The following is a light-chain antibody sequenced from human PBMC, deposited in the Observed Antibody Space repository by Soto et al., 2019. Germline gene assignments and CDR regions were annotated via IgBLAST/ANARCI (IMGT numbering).Light chain of an antibody. Sequence: QSVLTQPPSVSGAPGQRVTISCTGTSSNIGAGYDVHWYKQLPGTAPKLLIYGNSNRPSGVPDRFSGSKSGTSASLAITGLQAEDEADYYCQSYDSSLNVVFGGGTKLTVL. CDR2: GNS. CDR3: QSYDSSLNVV. V-gene: IGLV1-40*01. CDR1: SSNIGAGYD. J-gene: IGLJ2*01.